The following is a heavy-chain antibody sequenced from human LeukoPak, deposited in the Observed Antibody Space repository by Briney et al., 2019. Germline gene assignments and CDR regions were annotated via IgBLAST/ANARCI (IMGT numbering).Heavy chain of an antibody. J-gene: IGHJ3*02. Sequence: HSETLSLTCTVSGGSIRGYHWSWIRRPPGKGLEWIGYIYSNEATEYKPSLKSRVTISADTSKNQFSLKLTSVSAADTAIYYCARRNDFHIWGQGTVVTVSS. CDR2: IYSNEAT. V-gene: IGHV4-4*08. CDR3: ARRNDFHI. CDR1: GGSIRGYH.